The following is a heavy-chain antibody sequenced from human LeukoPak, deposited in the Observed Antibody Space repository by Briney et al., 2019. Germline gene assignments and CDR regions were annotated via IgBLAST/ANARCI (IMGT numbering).Heavy chain of an antibody. CDR2: IYSGGST. CDR1: GFTVSSNY. CDR3: ARATTSPGTSYGLDY. J-gene: IGHJ4*02. V-gene: IGHV3-66*01. Sequence: GGSLRLSCAASGFTVSSNYMSWVRQAPGKGLEWVSVIYSGGSTYYADSVKGRFTISRDNSKNTLYLQMNSLRAEDTAVYYCARATTSPGTSYGLDYWGQGTLVTVSS. D-gene: IGHD4-17*01.